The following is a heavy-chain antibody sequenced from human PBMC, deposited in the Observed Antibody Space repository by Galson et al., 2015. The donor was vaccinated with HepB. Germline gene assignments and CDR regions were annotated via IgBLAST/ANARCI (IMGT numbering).Heavy chain of an antibody. CDR2: VSGGSGTT. CDR1: GFTFSSYA. D-gene: IGHD2-15*01. Sequence: SLRLSCAASGFTFSSYAMSWVRQAPGQGLEWVSSVSGGSGTTYYAHSVKGRFTISRGNSEKTLYLLINSLRAEDTAVYYCAKVPRYCSAGTCYPITFDIWGQGTKVTVSS. J-gene: IGHJ3*02. V-gene: IGHV3-23*01. CDR3: AKVPRYCSAGTCYPITFDI.